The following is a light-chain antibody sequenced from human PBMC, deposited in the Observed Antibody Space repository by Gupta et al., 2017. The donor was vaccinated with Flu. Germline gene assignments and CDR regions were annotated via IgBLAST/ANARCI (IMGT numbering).Light chain of an antibody. V-gene: IGLV4-69*01. CDR3: QTWGTGIQGV. J-gene: IGLJ3*02. Sequence: QLVLTQSPSASASLGASVKLTCTLSSGHSSYAIAWHQQQPEKGPRYLMKLNSDGSHSKGDGIPDRFSGSSSGAERYLTISSHQAEDEADYYCQTWGTGIQGVFGGGTKLTVL. CDR1: SGHSSYA. CDR2: LNSDGSH.